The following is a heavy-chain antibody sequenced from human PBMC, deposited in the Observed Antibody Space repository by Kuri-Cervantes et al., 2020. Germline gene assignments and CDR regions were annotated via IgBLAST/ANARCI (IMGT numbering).Heavy chain of an antibody. CDR1: GGSISSGGYY. Sequence: SETLSLTCTVSGGSISSGGYYWSWIRQHPGKGLEWIGYIYYSGSTYYNPSLKSRVTISVDTSKNQFSLKLSSVTAADTAVYYCARVKLGMGLTFDYWGQATLVTVSS. CDR2: IYYSGST. D-gene: IGHD6-13*01. V-gene: IGHV4-31*03. J-gene: IGHJ4*02. CDR3: ARVKLGMGLTFDY.